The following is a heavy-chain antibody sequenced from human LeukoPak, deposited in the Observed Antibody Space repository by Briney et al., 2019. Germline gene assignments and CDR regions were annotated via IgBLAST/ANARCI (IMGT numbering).Heavy chain of an antibody. CDR1: GFTFSTDS. J-gene: IGHJ4*02. CDR3: ARDVPTIVGALDY. Sequence: QPGGSLRLSCEASGFTFSTDSMNWVRQAPGKGLEWVSYINSNSRTIHYADSVKGRFTISRDNAKNSLYLQMNGLRAEDTAVYYCARDVPTIVGALDYWDQGTLVTVSS. D-gene: IGHD1-26*01. V-gene: IGHV3-48*04. CDR2: INSNSRTI.